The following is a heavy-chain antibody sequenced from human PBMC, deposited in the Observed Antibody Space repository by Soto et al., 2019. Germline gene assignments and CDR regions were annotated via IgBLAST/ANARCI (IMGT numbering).Heavy chain of an antibody. J-gene: IGHJ4*02. D-gene: IGHD1-26*01. V-gene: IGHV4-59*01. CDR3: ARGSVGRGGVDY. Sequence: QVQLQESGPGLVKPSETLSLTCTVSGGSISSYYWSWIRQPPGKGLEWIGYIYYSGSTNYNPSLKSRVTISVDTSKNQFSLKLSSVTAADTAVYYCARGSVGRGGVDYWGQGTLVTVSS. CDR2: IYYSGST. CDR1: GGSISSYY.